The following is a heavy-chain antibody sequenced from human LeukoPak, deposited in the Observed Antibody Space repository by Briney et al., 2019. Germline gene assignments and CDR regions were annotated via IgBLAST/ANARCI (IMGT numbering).Heavy chain of an antibody. CDR3: ARDQYSSSSVPHYYYYYGMDV. CDR1: GFTFSSYG. CDR2: IWYDGSNK. Sequence: GGSLRLSCAASGFTFSSYGMRWVRQAPGKGLEWVAVIWYDGSNKYYADSVKGRFTISRDNSKNTLYLQMNSLRAEDTAVYYCARDQYSSSSVPHYYYYYGMDVWGQGTTVAVSS. D-gene: IGHD6-6*01. V-gene: IGHV3-33*01. J-gene: IGHJ6*02.